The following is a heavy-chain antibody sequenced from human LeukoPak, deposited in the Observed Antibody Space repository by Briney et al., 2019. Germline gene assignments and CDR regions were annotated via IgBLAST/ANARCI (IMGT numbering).Heavy chain of an antibody. CDR1: GFSFSDHY. CDR2: IRGDGGRT. D-gene: IGHD3-22*01. CDR3: GRSVMIAAGAIDY. J-gene: IGHJ4*02. Sequence: GGSLRLSCVASGFSFSDHYMTGIRQAHGKRLEWVSYIRGDGGRTYYGDSVKGRFTISRDNAKRTVDPQMNSLRADDTAIYYCGRSVMIAAGAIDYWGLGTLVTVSS. V-gene: IGHV3-11*01.